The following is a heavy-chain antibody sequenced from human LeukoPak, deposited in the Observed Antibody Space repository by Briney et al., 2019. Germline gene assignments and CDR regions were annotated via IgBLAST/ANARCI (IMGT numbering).Heavy chain of an antibody. CDR3: ARAIGSYYDSSGYLDY. Sequence: SETLSLTCTASGXSISSGGYYWSWIRQHPGKGLEWIGYIYYSGSTYYNPSLKSRVTISVDTSKNQFSLKLSSVTAADTAVYYCARAIGSYYDSSGYLDYWGQGTLVTVSS. V-gene: IGHV4-31*03. D-gene: IGHD3-22*01. J-gene: IGHJ4*02. CDR2: IYYSGST. CDR1: GXSISSGGYY.